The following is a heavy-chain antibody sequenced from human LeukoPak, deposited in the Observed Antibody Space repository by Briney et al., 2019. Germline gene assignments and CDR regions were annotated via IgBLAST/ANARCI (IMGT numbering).Heavy chain of an antibody. V-gene: IGHV3-30*01. CDR3: AKDLGYGSGSYFLYYYGMDV. CDR2: ISYDGGSK. Sequence: GRSLRLSCAASGFTISTYAMHWVRQAPGKGLEWVAVISYDGGSKYYADSVKGRFTISRDNSKNTLYLQMNSLRAEDTAVYYCAKDLGYGSGSYFLYYYGMDVWGQGTTVTVSS. D-gene: IGHD3-10*01. CDR1: GFTISTYA. J-gene: IGHJ6*02.